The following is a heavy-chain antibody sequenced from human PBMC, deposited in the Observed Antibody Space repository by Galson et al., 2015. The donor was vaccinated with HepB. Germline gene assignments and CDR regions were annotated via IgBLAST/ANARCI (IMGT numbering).Heavy chain of an antibody. CDR1: GFTFDDYA. CDR2: ISWNSARI. D-gene: IGHD1-26*01. Sequence: SLRLSCAASGFTFDDYAMHWVRQAPGKGLEWVSGISWNSARIDYADAAKGRFTISRDNAKNSLYLQMNSLRPDDTAVYYCIRESSPGGADAWGRGTTVTVSS. CDR3: IRESSPGGADA. V-gene: IGHV3-9*01. J-gene: IGHJ6*02.